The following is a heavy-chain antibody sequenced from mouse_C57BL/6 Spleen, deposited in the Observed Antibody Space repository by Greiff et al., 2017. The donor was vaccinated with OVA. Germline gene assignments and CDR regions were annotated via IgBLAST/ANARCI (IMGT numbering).Heavy chain of an antibody. D-gene: IGHD5-5*01. CDR2: IHPNIGST. Sequence: VQLQQPGAELVKPGASVTLSCKASGYTFTSYWMHWVKQRPVHGLEWIGVIHPNIGSTNYNEKFKGKAILTADKSSSTAYMQLRSLTSEDSAVYYRARLPPFAYWGQGTLVTVSA. CDR1: GYTFTSYW. CDR3: ARLPPFAY. J-gene: IGHJ3*01. V-gene: IGHV1-64*01.